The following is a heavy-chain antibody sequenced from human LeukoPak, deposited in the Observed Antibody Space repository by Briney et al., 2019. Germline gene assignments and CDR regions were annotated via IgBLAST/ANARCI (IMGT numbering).Heavy chain of an antibody. Sequence: TLSLTCTVSGYSISSGYYWGWIRQPPGKGLEWIGNIYHSGSTYYNPSLKSRVTISVDTSKNQFSLKLSSVTAADTAVYYCTRPYYYDRSGSPDYWGQGTLVTVSS. CDR2: IYHSGST. J-gene: IGHJ4*02. CDR3: TRPYYYDRSGSPDY. CDR1: GYSISSGYY. V-gene: IGHV4-38-2*02. D-gene: IGHD3-22*01.